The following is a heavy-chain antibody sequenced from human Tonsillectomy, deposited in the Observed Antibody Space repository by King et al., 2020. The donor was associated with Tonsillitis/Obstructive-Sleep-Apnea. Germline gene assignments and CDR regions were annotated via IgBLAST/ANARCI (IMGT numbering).Heavy chain of an antibody. V-gene: IGHV4-4*07. CDR1: GDSINNYQ. CDR2: VSSSGNT. Sequence: VQLQESGPGLVKPSETLSLTCTVSGDSINNYQLSWLRQPAGRGLEWMAIVSSSGNTNYNPSLESRVTMSVDTSKNQFSLKLTSVTAADTAVYYCARDCIGSKFSNFFDPWGQGFLVTVSS. CDR3: ARDCIGSKFSNFFDP. D-gene: IGHD2-15*01. J-gene: IGHJ5*02.